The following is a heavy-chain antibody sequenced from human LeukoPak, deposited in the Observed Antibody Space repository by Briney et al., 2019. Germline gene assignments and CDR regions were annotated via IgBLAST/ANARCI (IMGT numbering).Heavy chain of an antibody. Sequence: GGSLRLSCAASGFTFSNYAINWVRQAPGKGLEWVSSISGSGGSTYCADSVKGRFTISRDNSKNTLYLQMNSLRAEDTAVYYCARNDYYDSSGYYYRAAGFDYWGQGTLVTVSS. D-gene: IGHD3-22*01. V-gene: IGHV3-23*01. CDR2: ISGSGGST. CDR1: GFTFSNYA. CDR3: ARNDYYDSSGYYYRAAGFDY. J-gene: IGHJ4*02.